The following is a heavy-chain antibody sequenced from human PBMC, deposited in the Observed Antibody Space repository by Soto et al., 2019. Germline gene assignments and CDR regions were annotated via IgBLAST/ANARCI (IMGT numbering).Heavy chain of an antibody. CDR3: ARASYYYESSGYYPDY. V-gene: IGHV1-3*01. CDR2: INAGNGNA. Sequence: GASVKVSCKASGYTFTSYAMHWVRQAPGQRLEWMGWINAGNGNAKYSQKFQGRVTITRDTSASTAYVELSSLSSDDTAVYYCARASYYYESSGYYPDYWGQGTLVTVSS. CDR1: GYTFTSYA. J-gene: IGHJ4*02. D-gene: IGHD3-22*01.